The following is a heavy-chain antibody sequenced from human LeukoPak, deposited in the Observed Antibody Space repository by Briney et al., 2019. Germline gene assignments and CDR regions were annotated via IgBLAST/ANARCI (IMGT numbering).Heavy chain of an antibody. CDR3: VRRSDGNWSDP. D-gene: IGHD5-24*01. V-gene: IGHV5-51*01. Sequence: GESLKISCKGSGYSFTSYWIGWVRQMPGKGLEWMGIIYPGDSDTRYSPSFQGQVTISADKSITTAYLQWSSLKALDTAMYYCVRRSDGNWSDPWGQGTLVTVSS. J-gene: IGHJ5*02. CDR1: GYSFTSYW. CDR2: IYPGDSDT.